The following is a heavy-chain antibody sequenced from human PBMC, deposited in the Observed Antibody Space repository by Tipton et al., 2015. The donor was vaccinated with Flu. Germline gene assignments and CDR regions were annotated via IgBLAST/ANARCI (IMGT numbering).Heavy chain of an antibody. CDR3: VRHGGVTFTNYDS. D-gene: IGHD3-16*01. V-gene: IGHV5-51*01. Sequence: QSGAEVKKPGESLKISCTGSGYTFTHHWIAWVRQMPGKGLEWMGIIYYDDSQTKYIPSFQGQVTISVDRSINTAYMQWSSLKASDTAMYYCVRHGGVTFTNYDSWGQGTLVTVSS. J-gene: IGHJ5*02. CDR2: IYYDDSQT. CDR1: GYTFTHHW.